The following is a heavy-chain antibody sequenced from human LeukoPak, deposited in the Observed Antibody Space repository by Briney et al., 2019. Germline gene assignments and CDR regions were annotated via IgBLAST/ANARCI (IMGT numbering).Heavy chain of an antibody. D-gene: IGHD3-10*01. J-gene: IGHJ4*02. V-gene: IGHV3-30*02. Sequence: PGGSLRLSCATSGFSFSTYGIHWVRQAPGKELEWVAFIRYDGTNEYYADSVKGRFTISRDNSKNTLYLQMNSLRAEDTAVYYCARDPVPYYGSGSYWDYWGQGTLVTVSS. CDR1: GFSFSTYG. CDR2: IRYDGTNE. CDR3: ARDPVPYYGSGSYWDY.